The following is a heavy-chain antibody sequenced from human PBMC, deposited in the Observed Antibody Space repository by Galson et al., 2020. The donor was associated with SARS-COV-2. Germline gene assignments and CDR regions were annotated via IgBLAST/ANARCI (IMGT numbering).Heavy chain of an antibody. Sequence: ASETLSLTCTVSGGSISSGGYYWIWNPQHTGKGLEWNRYIYYSGSTYYNPSHKSRVTISVDTSKNQFSLKLSSVTAAATAEYYCASCNGDYGDGWFDPWGQGTLVTVSS. CDR3: ASCNGDYGDGWFDP. J-gene: IGHJ5*02. CDR1: GGSISSGGYY. CDR2: IYYSGST. D-gene: IGHD4-17*01. V-gene: IGHV4-31*03.